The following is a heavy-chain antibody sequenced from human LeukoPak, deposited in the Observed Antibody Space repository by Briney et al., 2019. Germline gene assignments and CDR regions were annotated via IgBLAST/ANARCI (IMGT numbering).Heavy chain of an antibody. Sequence: SETLSLTCTVSGGSISSYYWGWIRQPPGKGLEWIGSIYYSGSTYYNPSLKSRVTISVDTSKNQFSLKLSSVTAADTAVYYCARDDVLLWFGESGGGAFDIWGQGTMVTVSS. CDR3: ARDDVLLWFGESGGGAFDI. D-gene: IGHD3-10*01. J-gene: IGHJ3*02. V-gene: IGHV4-39*07. CDR1: GGSISSYY. CDR2: IYYSGST.